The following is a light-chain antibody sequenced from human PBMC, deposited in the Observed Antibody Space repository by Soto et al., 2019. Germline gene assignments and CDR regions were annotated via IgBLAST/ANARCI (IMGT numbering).Light chain of an antibody. CDR2: EVT. J-gene: IGLJ1*01. Sequence: QSALTQPASVSGSPGQTIAISCTGTRSDVGAYNYVSWYQQHPGKAPKLMISEVTNRPSGVSDRFSGSKSGNTASLTNSGLQAEDEADYYCSSFTSRFTFVFGTGTKLTVL. CDR3: SSFTSRFTFV. V-gene: IGLV2-14*01. CDR1: RSDVGAYNY.